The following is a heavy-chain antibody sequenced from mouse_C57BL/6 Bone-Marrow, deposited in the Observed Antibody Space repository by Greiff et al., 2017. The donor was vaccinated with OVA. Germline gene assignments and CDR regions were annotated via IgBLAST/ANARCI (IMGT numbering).Heavy chain of an antibody. CDR1: GYAFSSSW. D-gene: IGHD2-1*01. CDR2: IYPGDGDT. Sequence: QVQLQQSGPELVKPGAPVKISCKASGYAFSSSWMNWVKQRPGKGLEWIGRIYPGDGDTNYNGKFKGKATLTADKSSSTAYMQLSSLTSEDAAVYFCARGAYGNHWGQGTLVTVSA. J-gene: IGHJ3*01. CDR3: ARGAYGNH. V-gene: IGHV1-82*01.